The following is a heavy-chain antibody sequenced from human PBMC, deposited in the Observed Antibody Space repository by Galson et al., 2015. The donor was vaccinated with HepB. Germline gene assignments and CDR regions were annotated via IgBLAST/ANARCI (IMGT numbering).Heavy chain of an antibody. V-gene: IGHV3-11*03. J-gene: IGHJ4*02. Sequence: FTISRDNAKNSLYLQMNSLRAEDTAIYYCVKAPLGSGHLYYFDSWGQGTLVTVSS. CDR3: VKAPLGSGHLYYFDS. D-gene: IGHD3-10*01.